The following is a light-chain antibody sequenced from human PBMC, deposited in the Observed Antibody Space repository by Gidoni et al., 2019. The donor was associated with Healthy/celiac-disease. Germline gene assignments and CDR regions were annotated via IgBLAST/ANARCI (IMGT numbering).Light chain of an antibody. CDR2: GKN. J-gene: IGLJ2*01. Sequence: SSELTQDPAVSVALGPTVRITCQGDSLRSYYASWYQQKPGQAPVLVIYGKNNRPSGIPDRFAGSSSGNTASLTITGAQAEDEADYYCNSRDSSGNHHVVFGGGTKLTV. CDR3: NSRDSSGNHHVV. CDR1: SLRSYY. V-gene: IGLV3-19*01.